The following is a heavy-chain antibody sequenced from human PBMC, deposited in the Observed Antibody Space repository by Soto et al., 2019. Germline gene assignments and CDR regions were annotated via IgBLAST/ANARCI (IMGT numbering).Heavy chain of an antibody. CDR3: ARVTYYYDSSGYYSDAFDI. D-gene: IGHD3-22*01. V-gene: IGHV6-1*01. J-gene: IGHJ3*02. CDR2: TYYRSKWYN. CDR1: GDSVSSNSAA. Sequence: SQTLSLTFAISGDSVSSNSAAWNWIRQSPSRGLEWLGRTYYRSKWYNDYAVSVKSRITINPDTSKNQFSLQLNSVTPEDTAVYYCARVTYYYDSSGYYSDAFDIWGQGTMVTVSS.